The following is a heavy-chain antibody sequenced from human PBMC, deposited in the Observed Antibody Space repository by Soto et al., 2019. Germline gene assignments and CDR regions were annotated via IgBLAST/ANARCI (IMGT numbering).Heavy chain of an antibody. J-gene: IGHJ5*02. V-gene: IGHV1-18*01. CDR1: GYTFTSYG. CDR3: ARAWSGLDGAGGEKWLDR. Sequence: ASVKVSCKASGYTFTSYGISWVRQAPGQGLEWMGWISAYNGNTNYAQKLQVRVTMTTDTSTSTAYMELTSLRSDETAVYSCARAWSGLDGAGGEKWLDRAGEGTVVPV. D-gene: IGHD3-10*01. CDR2: ISAYNGNT.